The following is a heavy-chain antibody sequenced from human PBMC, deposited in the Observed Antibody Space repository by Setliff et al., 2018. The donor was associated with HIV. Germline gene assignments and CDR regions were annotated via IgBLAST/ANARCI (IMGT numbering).Heavy chain of an antibody. CDR3: ARNGGEIMLDY. J-gene: IGHJ4*02. Sequence: ASVKVSCKASGYTFTSYYMHWVRQAPGQGLEWMGIINPSSGSTTYAQKFQGRVTMTRDTSTSTVYMELSSLRSEDTAVYYCARNGGEIMLDYWGQGTLVTVSS. CDR1: GYTFTSYY. V-gene: IGHV1-46*01. D-gene: IGHD3-16*01. CDR2: INPSSGST.